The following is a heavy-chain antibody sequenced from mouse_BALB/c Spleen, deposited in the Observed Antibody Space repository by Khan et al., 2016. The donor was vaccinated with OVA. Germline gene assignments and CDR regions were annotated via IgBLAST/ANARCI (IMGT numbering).Heavy chain of an antibody. CDR1: GYSFTTYY. Sequence: VQLQQSGPELMKPGASVKISCKASGYSFTTYYIHWVKQSHGKSLEWIGYIDPFNDDTNYNQKFKGKATLTVDKSSSTAYMHLSSLTSEDSAVEYCARHGSSSWFAYWGQGTLVTVSA. CDR3: ARHGSSSWFAY. J-gene: IGHJ3*01. CDR2: IDPFNDDT. D-gene: IGHD1-1*01. V-gene: IGHV1S135*01.